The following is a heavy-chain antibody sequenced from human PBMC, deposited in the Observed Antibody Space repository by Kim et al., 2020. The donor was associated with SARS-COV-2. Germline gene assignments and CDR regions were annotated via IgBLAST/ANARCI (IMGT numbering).Heavy chain of an antibody. V-gene: IGHV3-21*01. J-gene: IGHJ4*02. Sequence: SVKGRFTISRDNAKNSLYLQMNSLRAEDTAVYYCARDLDSSGYYYAYFDDWGQGTLVTVSS. D-gene: IGHD3-22*01. CDR3: ARDLDSSGYYYAYFDD.